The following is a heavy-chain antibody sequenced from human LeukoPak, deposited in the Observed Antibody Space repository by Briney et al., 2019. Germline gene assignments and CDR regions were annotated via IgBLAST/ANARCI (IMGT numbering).Heavy chain of an antibody. CDR3: ARGVRTAGGMVAFDY. Sequence: ASVKVSCKASGYTFTCYYMHWVRQAPGQGLEWMGWINPNSGGTNYAQKFRGWVTMTRDTSISTAYMELSRLRSDDTAVYYCARGVRTAGGMVAFDYWGQGTLVTVSS. CDR2: INPNSGGT. J-gene: IGHJ4*02. V-gene: IGHV1-2*04. D-gene: IGHD6-13*01. CDR1: GYTFTCYY.